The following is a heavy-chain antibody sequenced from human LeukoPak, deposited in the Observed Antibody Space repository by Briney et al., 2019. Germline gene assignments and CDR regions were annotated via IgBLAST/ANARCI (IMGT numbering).Heavy chain of an antibody. CDR2: IYYSGST. CDR1: GGSISSYY. D-gene: IGHD6-6*01. J-gene: IGHJ4*02. CDR3: ARGLGTIAARGFDY. V-gene: IGHV4-59*01. Sequence: SETLSLTCTVSGGSISSYYWSWIRQPPGKGLEWIGYIYYSGSTNYNPSLKSRVTISVDTSKNQFSLKLTSVTVADTAVYYCARGLGTIAARGFDYWGQGTLVTVSS.